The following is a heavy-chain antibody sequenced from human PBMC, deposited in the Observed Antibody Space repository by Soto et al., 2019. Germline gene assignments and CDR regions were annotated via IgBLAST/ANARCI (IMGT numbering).Heavy chain of an antibody. CDR3: AKHEYYDRRNRKGGFDS. Sequence: LRRSCVASEVSFASYDMDWVRQSPGKVLEWVAVSTGGGGGANYSDSVKGRFPISRDNSNNTLYLQMNSLRAEDTAVYYCAKHEYYDRRNRKGGFDSWAQGTLVTV. CDR2: STGGGGGA. J-gene: IGHJ4*02. V-gene: IGHV3-23*01. CDR1: EVSFASYD. D-gene: IGHD3-22*01.